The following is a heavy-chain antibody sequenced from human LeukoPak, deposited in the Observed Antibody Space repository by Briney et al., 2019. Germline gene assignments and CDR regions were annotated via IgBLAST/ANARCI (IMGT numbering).Heavy chain of an antibody. V-gene: IGHV4-34*01. Sequence: PSETLSLTCAVYGGSFSNNFWNWIRQTPGKGLEWIGEISHSGSTNYNPSLKSRLTMSVDTSKNQFSLKVTSVTAADTAVYYCARGVRELVRLWAFDYWGQGTLVTVSS. D-gene: IGHD1-26*01. J-gene: IGHJ4*02. CDR1: GGSFSNNF. CDR3: ARGVRELVRLWAFDY. CDR2: ISHSGST.